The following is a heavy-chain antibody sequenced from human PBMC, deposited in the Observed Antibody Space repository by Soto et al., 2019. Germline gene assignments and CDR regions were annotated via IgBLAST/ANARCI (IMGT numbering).Heavy chain of an antibody. Sequence: GGSLRLSCSASGFTFSSYAMHWVRQAPGKGLEYVSAISSNGGSTYYADSVKGRFTISRDNSKNTLYLQMSSLRAEDTAVYYCVKDPHRSIAAAAHFDYWGQGTLVTVSS. D-gene: IGHD6-13*01. CDR3: VKDPHRSIAAAAHFDY. V-gene: IGHV3-64D*06. J-gene: IGHJ4*02. CDR2: ISSNGGST. CDR1: GFTFSSYA.